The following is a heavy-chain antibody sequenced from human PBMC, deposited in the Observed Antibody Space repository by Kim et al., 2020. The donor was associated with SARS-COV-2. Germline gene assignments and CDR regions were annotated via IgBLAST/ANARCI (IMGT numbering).Heavy chain of an antibody. CDR3: AREGGHFETHFDY. V-gene: IGHV3-48*04. CDR2: ISSSSSTI. J-gene: IGHJ4*02. CDR1: GFTFSSYS. D-gene: IGHD3-16*01. Sequence: GGSLRLSCAASGFTFSSYSMNWVRQAPGKGLEWVSYISSSSSTIYYADSVKGRFTLSRDNAKNSLYRQRNSLRAEDTAVYYCAREGGHFETHFDYWGQGTLVTVSS.